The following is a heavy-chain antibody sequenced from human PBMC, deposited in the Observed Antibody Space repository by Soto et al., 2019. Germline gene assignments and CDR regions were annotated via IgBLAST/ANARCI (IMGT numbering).Heavy chain of an antibody. CDR1: GFAFSSYA. V-gene: IGHV3-23*01. J-gene: IGHJ3*02. CDR2: VSDGGGAT. CDR3: ARMWYPQHEVSYI. D-gene: IGHD2-15*01. Sequence: PEGSLRLSCAASGFAFSSYAMTWVRQAPWKGLEWVSAVSDGGGATVYADSVKGRFTISRDNSKDTLFLQMNSLRADDTAVYYCARMWYPQHEVSYICGQRTMVTV.